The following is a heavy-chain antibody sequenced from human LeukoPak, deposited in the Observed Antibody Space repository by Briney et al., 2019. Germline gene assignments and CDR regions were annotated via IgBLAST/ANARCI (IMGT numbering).Heavy chain of an antibody. CDR2: IYSGGST. Sequence: GGSLRLSCAASGFSVGSNYMTWVRQAPGKGLEWVSLIYSGGSTYYADSVKGRFTISRDNSKNTLYLQMNSLRAEDTAVYYCAKGYDAMVRGVIITLWALDYWGQGTLVTVSS. D-gene: IGHD3-10*01. CDR1: GFSVGSNY. J-gene: IGHJ4*02. CDR3: AKGYDAMVRGVIITLWALDY. V-gene: IGHV3-66*01.